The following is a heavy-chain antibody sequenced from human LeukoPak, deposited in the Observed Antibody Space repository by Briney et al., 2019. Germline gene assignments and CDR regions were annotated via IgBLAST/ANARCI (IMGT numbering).Heavy chain of an antibody. J-gene: IGHJ5*02. CDR3: ARHARYSSSWYWFDP. Sequence: HGESLKISCKGSGYSFTSYWIGWLRQMPGEGLEWMGIIYPGDSDTRYSPSFQGQVTISADKSISTAYLQWSSLKASDTAMYYCARHARYSSSWYWFDPWGQGTLVTVSS. CDR2: IYPGDSDT. D-gene: IGHD6-13*01. V-gene: IGHV5-51*01. CDR1: GYSFTSYW.